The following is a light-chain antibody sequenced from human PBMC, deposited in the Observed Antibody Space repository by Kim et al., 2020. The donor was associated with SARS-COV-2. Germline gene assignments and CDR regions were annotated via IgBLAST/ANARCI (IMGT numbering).Light chain of an antibody. CDR2: RAS. CDR1: QSINSEY. V-gene: IGKV3-20*01. J-gene: IGKJ2*01. CDR3: QHYGSSLYT. Sequence: PGERATLSCRASQSINSEYLTWYQQRIGQAPRLLMYRASTRATGIPERFSGSGSGTDFTLTITRLEPEDFAVYYCQHYGSSLYTFGQGTKLEIK.